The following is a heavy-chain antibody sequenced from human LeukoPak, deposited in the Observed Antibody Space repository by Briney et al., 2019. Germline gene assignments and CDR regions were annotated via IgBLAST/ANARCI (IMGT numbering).Heavy chain of an antibody. CDR2: ITSGSSYI. CDR3: ARDGTGDRDY. Sequence: GGSLRLSCAASGFTFSSYNMNWVRQAPGKGLEWVSSITSGSSYIYYADSVKGRFTISRDNAKNSLYLQMNSLRAEDTAVYYCARDGTGDRDYWGQGTLVTVSS. D-gene: IGHD7-27*01. CDR1: GFTFSSYN. V-gene: IGHV3-21*01. J-gene: IGHJ4*02.